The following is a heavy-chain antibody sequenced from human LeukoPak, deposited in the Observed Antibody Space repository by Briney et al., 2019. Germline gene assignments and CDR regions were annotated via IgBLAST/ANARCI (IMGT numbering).Heavy chain of an antibody. J-gene: IGHJ5*02. Sequence: SVKASCKASGGTFSSYAISWVRQAPGQGLEWMGRIIPIFGTANYAQKFQGRVTITTDESTSTAYMELSSLRSEDTAVYYCARDHPGMATAENWFDPWGQGSLVTVSS. CDR1: GGTFSSYA. D-gene: IGHD5-24*01. CDR3: ARDHPGMATAENWFDP. V-gene: IGHV1-69*05. CDR2: IIPIFGTA.